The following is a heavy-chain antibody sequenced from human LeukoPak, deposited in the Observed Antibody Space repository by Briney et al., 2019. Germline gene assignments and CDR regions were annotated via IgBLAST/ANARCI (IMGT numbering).Heavy chain of an antibody. Sequence: SETLSLTCAVYGGSFSGYYWSWIRQPPGKGLEWIGSIYHSGSTYYNPSLKSRVTISVDTSKNQFSLKLSSVTAADTAVYYCARDRSSSPGVWFDPWGQGTLVTVSS. CDR3: ARDRSSSPGVWFDP. D-gene: IGHD6-6*01. CDR1: GGSFSGYY. CDR2: IYHSGST. V-gene: IGHV4-34*01. J-gene: IGHJ5*02.